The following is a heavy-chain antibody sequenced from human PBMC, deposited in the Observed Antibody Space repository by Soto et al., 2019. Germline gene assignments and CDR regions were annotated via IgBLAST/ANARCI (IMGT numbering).Heavy chain of an antibody. J-gene: IGHJ3*02. Sequence: EASVKVSCKASGYTFTSYGISWVRQAPGQGLEWMGWISAYNGNTNYAQKLQGRVTMTTDTSTSTAYMELRSLRSDDTAVYYCGRDVYYDSSGYRGTFDIWGQGTMVTVSS. CDR3: GRDVYYDSSGYRGTFDI. V-gene: IGHV1-18*01. CDR1: GYTFTSYG. D-gene: IGHD3-22*01. CDR2: ISAYNGNT.